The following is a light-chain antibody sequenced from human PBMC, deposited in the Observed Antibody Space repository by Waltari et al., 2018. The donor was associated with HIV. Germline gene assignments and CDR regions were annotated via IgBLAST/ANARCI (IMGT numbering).Light chain of an antibody. V-gene: IGKV4-1*01. CDR3: QQYYSTPYT. J-gene: IGKJ2*01. CDR1: QSVLYSSNNKNY. CDR2: WAS. Sequence: DIVMNQSPDSLAVSLGERATINCNSSQSVLYSSNNKNYLAWYQQKPGQPPKLLIYWASTRESGVPDRFSGSGSGTDFTLTISSLQAEDVAVYYCQQYYSTPYTFGQGTKLEIK.